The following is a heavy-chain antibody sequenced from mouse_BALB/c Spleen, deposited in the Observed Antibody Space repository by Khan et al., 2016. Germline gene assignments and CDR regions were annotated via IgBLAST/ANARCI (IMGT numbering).Heavy chain of an antibody. Sequence: EVELVESGGGLVKPGGSLKLSCSASGFTFSSYAMSWVRQTPEKRLEWVASLTSGGSTYYPDRMKGRFTISRVSARNILYLERSSLRSEDTAVYFCARRDYERFAYWGQGTLVTVSA. CDR1: GFTFSSYA. D-gene: IGHD1-1*01. J-gene: IGHJ3*01. CDR2: LTSGGST. V-gene: IGHV5-6-5*01. CDR3: ARRDYERFAY.